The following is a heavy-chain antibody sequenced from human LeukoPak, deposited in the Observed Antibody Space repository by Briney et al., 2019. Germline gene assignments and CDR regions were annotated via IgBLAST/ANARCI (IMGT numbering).Heavy chain of an antibody. V-gene: IGHV3-53*05. J-gene: IGHJ4*02. Sequence: AGRSLRLSCAASGFTVNSNYMSWVRQAPGKGLEWVSVIYSGGSTYYADSVKGRFTIPRDNSKNTLYLQMNSLRAEDTAVYYCARGPNYWGQGTLVTVSS. CDR2: IYSGGST. CDR1: GFTVNSNY. CDR3: ARGPNY.